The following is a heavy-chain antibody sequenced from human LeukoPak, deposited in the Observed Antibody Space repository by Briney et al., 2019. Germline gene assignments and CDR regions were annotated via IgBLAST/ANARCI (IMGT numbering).Heavy chain of an antibody. CDR1: GFTFSSYA. CDR3: ARDLRGSRIYDYVWGSYRHEYYFDY. V-gene: IGHV3-7*01. D-gene: IGHD3-16*02. Sequence: PGGSLRLSCAASGFTFSSYALHWVRQAPGKGLEWVANIKQDGSEKYYVDSVKGRFAISRDNAKNSLYLQMNSLRAEDSAVYYCARDLRGSRIYDYVWGSYRHEYYFDYWGQGTLVTVSS. CDR2: IKQDGSEK. J-gene: IGHJ4*02.